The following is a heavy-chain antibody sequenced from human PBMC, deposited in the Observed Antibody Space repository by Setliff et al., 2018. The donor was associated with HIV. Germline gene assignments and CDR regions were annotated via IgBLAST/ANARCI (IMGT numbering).Heavy chain of an antibody. V-gene: IGHV3-23*01. Sequence: GGSLRLSCAASGFTFNNYAMIWVRQAPGKGLEWVSAISDGGGGTDYADSVKGRFTISRDNSRNTLYLQMNSLRAEDTAVYFCARKLRPGHGMDVWGQGTTVTVSS. CDR1: GFTFNNYA. D-gene: IGHD3-10*01. CDR2: ISDGGGGT. CDR3: ARKLRPGHGMDV. J-gene: IGHJ6*02.